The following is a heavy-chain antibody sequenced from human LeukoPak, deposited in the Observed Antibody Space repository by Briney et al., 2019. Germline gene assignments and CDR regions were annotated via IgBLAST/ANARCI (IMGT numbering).Heavy chain of an antibody. V-gene: IGHV3-72*01. CDR2: IRRGTNNYTT. Sequence: GGSLRLSCAASGFTFSDYILDWVRQAPGKGLEWVGRIRRGTNNYTTEYAASVKGRFIISRDDSKNSLYLHMNSLKTEDTAVYHCTRDGGYSTKTAFDMWGQGTMVTVSS. J-gene: IGHJ3*02. D-gene: IGHD2-8*01. CDR3: TRDGGYSTKTAFDM. CDR1: GFTFSDYI.